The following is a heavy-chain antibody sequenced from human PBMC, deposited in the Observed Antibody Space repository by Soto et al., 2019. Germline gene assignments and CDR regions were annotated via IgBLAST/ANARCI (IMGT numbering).Heavy chain of an antibody. Sequence: SSETLSLTCTVSGGSISSGGYYWSWIRQHPGKGLEWIGYIYYSGSTYYNPSLKSRVTISVDTSKNQFSLKLSSVTAADTAVYYCARVFPRGNYFDYWGQGTLVTVSS. CDR1: GGSISSGGYY. CDR3: ARVFPRGNYFDY. V-gene: IGHV4-31*03. CDR2: IYYSGST. D-gene: IGHD2-15*01. J-gene: IGHJ4*02.